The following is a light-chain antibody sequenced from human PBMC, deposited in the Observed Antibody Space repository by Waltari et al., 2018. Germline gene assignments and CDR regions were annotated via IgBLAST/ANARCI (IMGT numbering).Light chain of an antibody. V-gene: IGLV2-11*01. J-gene: IGLJ3*02. Sequence: QSALTQPRSVSGSPGQSVTISCTGTSSDLGTYKYASRYQQPPGKAPKLILHDVTKRPSGVPDRFSGSKSGNTASLTISGLQAEDEAKYFCCSFAGSYTWVFGGGTELTVL. CDR2: DVT. CDR3: CSFAGSYTWV. CDR1: SSDLGTYKY.